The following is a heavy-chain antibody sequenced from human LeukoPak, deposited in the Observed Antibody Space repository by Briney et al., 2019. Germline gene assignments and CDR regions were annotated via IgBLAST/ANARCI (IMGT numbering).Heavy chain of an antibody. Sequence: ASVKVSCKASGYTFTGYYMHWVRQAPGQGLEWMGIINPSGGSTSYAQKFQGRVTMTRDTSISTAYMELSRLRSDDTAVYYCASLAAAGLLLDYWGQGTLVTVSS. CDR2: INPSGGST. J-gene: IGHJ4*02. CDR3: ASLAAAGLLLDY. D-gene: IGHD6-13*01. CDR1: GYTFTGYY. V-gene: IGHV1-2*02.